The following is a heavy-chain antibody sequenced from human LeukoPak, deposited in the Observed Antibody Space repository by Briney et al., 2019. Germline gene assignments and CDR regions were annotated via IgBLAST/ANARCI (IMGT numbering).Heavy chain of an antibody. Sequence: QPGRSLRLSCAASGFTFSSYGVHWVRQAPGKGLEWVAVISYDGSNKYYADSVKGRFTISRDNSKNTLYLQMNSLRAEDTAVYYCAKDKATVTTGDGVPHDYWGQGTLVTVSS. CDR1: GFTFSSYG. V-gene: IGHV3-30*18. CDR3: AKDKATVTTGDGVPHDY. CDR2: ISYDGSNK. J-gene: IGHJ4*02. D-gene: IGHD4-17*01.